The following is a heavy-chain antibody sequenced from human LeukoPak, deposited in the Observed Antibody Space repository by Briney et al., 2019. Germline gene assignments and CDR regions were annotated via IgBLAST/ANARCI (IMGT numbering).Heavy chain of an antibody. J-gene: IGHJ4*02. CDR3: ARAVSGRFDY. CDR1: GGSMSPYH. D-gene: IGHD6-19*01. V-gene: IGHV4-59*08. CDR2: IYYSGST. Sequence: SETPSLTCSVSGGSMSPYHWGWIRQPPGKGLEWTGYIYYSGSTNYNPSLNSRVTISVDTPKNQFSLRLSSVTAADTAIYYCARAVSGRFDYWGQGTLVTVSS.